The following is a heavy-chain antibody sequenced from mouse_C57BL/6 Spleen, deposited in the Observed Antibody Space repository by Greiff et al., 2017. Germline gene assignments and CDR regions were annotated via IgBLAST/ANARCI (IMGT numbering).Heavy chain of an antibody. CDR2: IYPGDGDT. D-gene: IGHD2-5*01. Sequence: QVQLQQSGPELVKPGASVKISCKASGYAFSSSWMNWVKQRPGKGLEWIGRIYPGDGDTNYNGKFKGKATLTADKSSSTAYMQLSSLTSEDSAVYFCASAIVTTQKYFDVWGTGTTVTVSS. J-gene: IGHJ1*03. CDR1: GYAFSSSW. CDR3: ASAIVTTQKYFDV. V-gene: IGHV1-82*01.